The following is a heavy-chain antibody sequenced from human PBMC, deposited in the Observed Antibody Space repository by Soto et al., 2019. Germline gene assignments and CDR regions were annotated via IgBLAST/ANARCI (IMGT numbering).Heavy chain of an antibody. D-gene: IGHD1-26*01. CDR1: GFDFNSYS. Sequence: EVQLVESGGGLVQPGGFLRLSCVASGFDFNSYSMNWVRQAPGKGLEWISYINSGSTSVFYADSVKGRFTISRDNAKNSLYLQMNSLRAEDMAVYYCTSSASPDAYWGQGTLVTVSS. V-gene: IGHV3-48*01. CDR3: TSSASPDAY. CDR2: INSGSTSV. J-gene: IGHJ4*02.